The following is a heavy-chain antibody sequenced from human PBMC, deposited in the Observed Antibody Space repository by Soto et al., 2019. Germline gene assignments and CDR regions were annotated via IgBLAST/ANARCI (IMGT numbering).Heavy chain of an antibody. CDR2: IIPIFGTA. V-gene: IGHV1-69*01. Sequence: QVQLVQSGAEVTKPGSSVKVSCKASGGTFSSYAISWVRQAPGQGLEWMGGIIPIFGTANYAQKFQGRVTITADESTSTAYMELRSLRSEDKAVYYCARDPPDGSGSYLAYWGQGTLVTVSS. D-gene: IGHD3-10*01. CDR1: GGTFSSYA. CDR3: ARDPPDGSGSYLAY. J-gene: IGHJ4*02.